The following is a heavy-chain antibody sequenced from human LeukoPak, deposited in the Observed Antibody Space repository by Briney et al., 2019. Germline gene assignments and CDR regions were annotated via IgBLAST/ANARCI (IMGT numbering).Heavy chain of an antibody. CDR2: ISYDGSNK. Sequence: GGSLRLSCAASGFTFSSHGMHWVRQAPGKGMDWVAVISYDGSNKYYADSVKGRFTISRDNSKNPLYLQMNRLRAADTAVYYCAKPTGPMPDWYFDLRGRGTLVTVSS. D-gene: IGHD4-17*01. J-gene: IGHJ2*01. CDR3: AKPTGPMPDWYFDL. CDR1: GFTFSSHG. V-gene: IGHV3-30*18.